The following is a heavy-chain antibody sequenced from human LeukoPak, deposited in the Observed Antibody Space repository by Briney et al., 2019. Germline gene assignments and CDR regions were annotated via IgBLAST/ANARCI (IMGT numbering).Heavy chain of an antibody. V-gene: IGHV3-21*01. CDR3: AAGYSSSWYNY. J-gene: IGHJ4*02. CDR2: ISSSSTYI. Sequence: GGSLRLSCAASGFTFSSYTMNWVRQAPGKGLEWVASISSSSTYIYHADSVKGRFTISRDNAKNSLFLQMNSLRAEDTAVYYRAAGYSSSWYNYWGQGTLVTVSS. CDR1: GFTFSSYT. D-gene: IGHD6-13*01.